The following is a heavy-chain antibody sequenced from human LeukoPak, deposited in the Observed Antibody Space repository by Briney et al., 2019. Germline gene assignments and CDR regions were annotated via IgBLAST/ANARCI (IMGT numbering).Heavy chain of an antibody. D-gene: IGHD6-13*01. CDR2: ISSSSSYI. Sequence: GGSLRLSCAASGVTFSSYSMNWVRQAPGKGLEWVSSISSSSSYIYYADSVKGRFTISRDNAKNSLYLQMNSLRAEDTAVYYCARVLPDLAAAAPYYYYYMDVWGKGTTVTVSS. CDR1: GVTFSSYS. CDR3: ARVLPDLAAAAPYYYYYMDV. V-gene: IGHV3-21*01. J-gene: IGHJ6*03.